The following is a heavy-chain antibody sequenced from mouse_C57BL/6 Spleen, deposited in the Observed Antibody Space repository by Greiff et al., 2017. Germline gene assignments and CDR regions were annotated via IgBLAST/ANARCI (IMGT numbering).Heavy chain of an antibody. D-gene: IGHD1-2*01. CDR2: IDPSDSYT. Sequence: QVQLQQPGAELVMPGASVKLSCKASGYTFTSYWMHWVKQRPGQGLEWIGEIDPSDSYTNYNQKFKGKSTLTVDQSSSTAYMQLSSLTSEDSAVYYCARSLLRTNYAMDDWGQGASVTVSS. CDR1: GYTFTSYW. J-gene: IGHJ4*01. V-gene: IGHV1-69*01. CDR3: ARSLLRTNYAMDD.